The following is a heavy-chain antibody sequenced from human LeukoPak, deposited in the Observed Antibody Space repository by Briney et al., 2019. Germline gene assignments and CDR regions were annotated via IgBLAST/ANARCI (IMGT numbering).Heavy chain of an antibody. CDR3: AREPPNCSSASCYSVGAFDI. CDR2: IIPIFGTA. J-gene: IGHJ3*02. D-gene: IGHD2-2*02. Sequence: SVKVSCKASGGTFSSYAISWVRQAPGQGLEWMGGIIPIFGTANYAQKFQGRVTITADESTSTAYMELSSLRSEDTAVYYCAREPPNCSSASCYSVGAFDIWGQGTMVTVSS. CDR1: GGTFSSYA. V-gene: IGHV1-69*13.